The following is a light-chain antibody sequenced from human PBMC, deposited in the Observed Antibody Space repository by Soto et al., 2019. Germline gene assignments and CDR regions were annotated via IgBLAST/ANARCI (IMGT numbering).Light chain of an antibody. CDR2: YNS. Sequence: SYELTQPPSVSVAPGETATITCGGSDSGTKSVHWYQQKPGQAPVLVIYYNSDRPSGIPERFSGSKSGNTATLTITTVEAGDEADFYCQVWDVSSDHVLFGGGTKLTVL. V-gene: IGLV3-21*04. CDR1: DSGTKS. J-gene: IGLJ2*01. CDR3: QVWDVSSDHVL.